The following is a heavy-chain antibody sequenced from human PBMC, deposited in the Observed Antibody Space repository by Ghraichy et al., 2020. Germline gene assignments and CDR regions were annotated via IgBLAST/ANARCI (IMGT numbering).Heavy chain of an antibody. CDR1: GFTLNDYA. J-gene: IGHJ4*02. CDR2: IGWKTTGI. V-gene: IGHV3-9*01. Sequence: LSLTCAASGFTLNDYAMHWVRQAPGKGLEWVSTIGWKTTGIGYADSVKGRFTISRDSAKNSLYLQMNSLRTEDTAFYYCAKIPSDSSGWSNWGQGALVTVSS. D-gene: IGHD6-19*01. CDR3: AKIPSDSSGWSN.